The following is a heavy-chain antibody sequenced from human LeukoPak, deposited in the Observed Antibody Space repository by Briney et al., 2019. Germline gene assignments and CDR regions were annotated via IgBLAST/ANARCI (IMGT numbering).Heavy chain of an antibody. J-gene: IGHJ2*01. D-gene: IGHD6-19*01. V-gene: IGHV5-51*01. CDR3: ARQYSSGWYPYWYFDL. CDR2: IYPGDSDT. CDR1: GYSFTSYW. Sequence: GESLKISWKGSGYSFTSYWIGWVRQMPGEGLEWMGIIYPGDSDTRYSPSFQGQVTISADKSISPAYLQWSSLKASDTAMYYCARQYSSGWYPYWYFDLWGRGTLVTVSS.